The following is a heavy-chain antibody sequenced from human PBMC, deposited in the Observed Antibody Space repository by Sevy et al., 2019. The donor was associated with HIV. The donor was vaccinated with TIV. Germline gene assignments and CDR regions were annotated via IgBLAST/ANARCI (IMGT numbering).Heavy chain of an antibody. Sequence: SETLSLTCLVSDASITTNYWSWIRQAPGKGLERIGYFFHTGTTNYNRSLKSRVTLSGETSKNEFSLRLTSVTAADTAVYYCARSRAYPRDSDDGFANWGQGTMVTVSS. D-gene: IGHD2-21*01. CDR3: ARSRAYPRDSDDGFAN. V-gene: IGHV4-59*01. CDR1: DASITTNY. CDR2: FFHTGTT. J-gene: IGHJ3*02.